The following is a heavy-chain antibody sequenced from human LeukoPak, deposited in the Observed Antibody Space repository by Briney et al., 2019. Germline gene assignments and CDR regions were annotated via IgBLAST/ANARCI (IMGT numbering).Heavy chain of an antibody. CDR3: ARGVEFGELYFDY. J-gene: IGHJ4*02. CDR1: GYTFTGYY. CDR2: ISPNSGGT. D-gene: IGHD3-10*01. V-gene: IGHV1-2*02. Sequence: ASVKVSCKASGYTFTGYYMHWVRQAPGQGLEWMVWISPNSGGTNHAQKFQGRVTMTRDTSISTAYMELSRLRSDDTAVYYCARGVEFGELYFDYWGQGTLVTVSS.